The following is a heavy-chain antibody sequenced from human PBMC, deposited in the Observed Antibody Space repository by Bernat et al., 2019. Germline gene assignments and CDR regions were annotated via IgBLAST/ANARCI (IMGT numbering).Heavy chain of an antibody. CDR2: ISYDGSNK. J-gene: IGHJ4*02. V-gene: IGHV3-30*01. CDR3: AGPEHDFWGGYVRVDY. Sequence: QVQLVESGGNVVQPGRSLRLSCAASGFTFSSYAMHWVRQAPGKGLEWVAVISYDGSNKYYADSVKGRFSISRDNSKNTLYLQMNSLRAEDTAVYYCAGPEHDFWGGYVRVDYWGQGTLVTVSS. D-gene: IGHD3-3*01. CDR1: GFTFSSYA.